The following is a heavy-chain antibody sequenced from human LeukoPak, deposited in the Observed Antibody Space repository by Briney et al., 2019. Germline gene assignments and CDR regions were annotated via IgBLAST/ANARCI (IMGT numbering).Heavy chain of an antibody. CDR1: GFTFSSYE. Sequence: GGSLRLSCAASGFTFSSYEMNWVRQAPGKGLEWVSYISSSGRTIYYEDSVKGRFSISRDNAKNSLYLQMNSLRAEDTAVYYCAREVSGGTYYYYYYMDVWGKGTTVTVSS. J-gene: IGHJ6*03. CDR2: ISSSGRTI. V-gene: IGHV3-48*03. CDR3: AREVSGGTYYYYYYMDV. D-gene: IGHD1-1*01.